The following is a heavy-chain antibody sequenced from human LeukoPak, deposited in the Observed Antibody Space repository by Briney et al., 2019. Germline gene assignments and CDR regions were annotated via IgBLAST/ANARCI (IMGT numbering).Heavy chain of an antibody. V-gene: IGHV4-39*02. J-gene: IGHJ4*02. D-gene: IGHD3-10*01. CDR2: IYYSEVT. CDR1: GGSISSSGYY. Sequence: SETLSLTCTVSGGSISSSGYYWGWIRQPPGKGLQWIRNIYYSEVTKYNPSLMSRVAISVDTSKNQFSLQLSSVTAADTAVYYCARDGRITMVRGPEDYWGQGTLVTVSS. CDR3: ARDGRITMVRGPEDY.